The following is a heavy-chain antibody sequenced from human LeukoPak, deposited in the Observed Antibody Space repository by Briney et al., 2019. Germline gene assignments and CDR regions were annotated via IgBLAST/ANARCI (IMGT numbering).Heavy chain of an antibody. CDR1: GHSFTSYY. J-gene: IGHJ5*02. CDR3: ARTSTNWFDP. CDR2: MNPNSGNT. D-gene: IGHD5/OR15-5a*01. V-gene: IGHV1-8*02. Sequence: ASVKVSCKASGHSFTSYYMHWVRQATGQGLEWMGWMNPNSGNTGYAQKFQGRVTMTRNTSISTAYMELSSLRSEDTAVYYCARTSTNWFDPWGQGTLVTVSS.